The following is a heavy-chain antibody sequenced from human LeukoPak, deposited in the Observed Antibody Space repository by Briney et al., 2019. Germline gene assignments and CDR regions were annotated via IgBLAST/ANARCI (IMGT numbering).Heavy chain of an antibody. J-gene: IGHJ4*02. Sequence: GGSLRLSCAASGFTFRNHWMTWVRQAPGKGLEWVSYISSSGSTIYYADSVKGRFTISRDNAKNSLYLQMNSLRAEDTAVYYCARVRDDYDILTGYYMGPQPMDYWGQGTLVTVSS. D-gene: IGHD3-9*01. CDR2: ISSSGSTI. V-gene: IGHV3-48*04. CDR1: GFTFRNHW. CDR3: ARVRDDYDILTGYYMGPQPMDY.